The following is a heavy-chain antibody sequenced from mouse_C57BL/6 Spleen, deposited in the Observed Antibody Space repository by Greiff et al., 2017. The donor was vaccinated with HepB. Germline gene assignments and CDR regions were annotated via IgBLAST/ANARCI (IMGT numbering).Heavy chain of an antibody. CDR1: GYAFSSYW. CDR3: ARGGQLAFAY. Sequence: VHLVESGAELVKPGASVKISCKASGYAFSSYWMNWVKQRPGKGLEWIGQIYPGDGDTNYNGKFKGKATLTADKSSSTAYMQLSSLTSEDSAVYFCARGGQLAFAYWGQGTLVTVSA. V-gene: IGHV1-80*01. J-gene: IGHJ3*01. CDR2: IYPGDGDT. D-gene: IGHD4-1*02.